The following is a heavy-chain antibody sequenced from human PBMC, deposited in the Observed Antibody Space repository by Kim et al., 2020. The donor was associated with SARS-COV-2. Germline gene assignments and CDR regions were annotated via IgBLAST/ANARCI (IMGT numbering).Heavy chain of an antibody. CDR2: ITWNSGSI. J-gene: IGHJ6*02. Sequence: GGSLRLSCAASGFTFDDYAMAWVRQAPGKGLEWVAGITWNSGSIGYADSVKGRFAISRDNAKNSLYLQMNCLRTEDTALFYCAGWSYYGMDVWGQGTTVTVSS. V-gene: IGHV3-9*01. CDR1: GFTFDDYA. D-gene: IGHD6-19*01. CDR3: AGWSYYGMDV.